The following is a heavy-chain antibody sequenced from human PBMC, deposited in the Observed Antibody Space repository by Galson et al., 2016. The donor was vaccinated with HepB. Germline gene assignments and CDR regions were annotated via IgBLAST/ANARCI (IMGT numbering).Heavy chain of an antibody. V-gene: IGHV1-3*01. CDR2: INAGSGNT. Sequence: SVKVSCKDSGYTFTNYAMHWVRQAPGQRLEWMGWINAGSGNTKYSQKFQGRVTITRDTSASTAYMELSGLRSEDTAAYYCAKDGKRITVFGVVFPYYFDSWGQGTLVTVSS. D-gene: IGHD3-3*01. CDR1: GYTFTNYA. J-gene: IGHJ4*02. CDR3: AKDGKRITVFGVVFPYYFDS.